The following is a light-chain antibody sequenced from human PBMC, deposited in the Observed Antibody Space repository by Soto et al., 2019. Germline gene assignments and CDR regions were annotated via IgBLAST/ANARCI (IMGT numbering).Light chain of an antibody. V-gene: IGKV3D-15*01. CDR3: QQYDKWPLT. Sequence: VMTQSPATLSVSAGERATLSCRASQSIRSKLAWYHHKPGQAPRLLIYGASTRATGIPARFSGSGSGTEFTLAISSLQSEDFAVYYCQQYDKWPLTFGGGTKVDIK. CDR1: QSIRSK. CDR2: GAS. J-gene: IGKJ4*01.